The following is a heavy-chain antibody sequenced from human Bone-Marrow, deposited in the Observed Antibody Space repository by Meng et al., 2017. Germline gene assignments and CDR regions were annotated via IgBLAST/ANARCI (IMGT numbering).Heavy chain of an antibody. J-gene: IGHJ6*02. CDR3: ARARYYDFWSGYYYYYGMDV. CDR1: GYTFTSYA. D-gene: IGHD3-3*01. Sequence: QVQIVQSGAEVKKPGASAKVSCKAAGYTFTSYAMHWVRQAPGQGLEWMGWMNPNSGNTGYAQKFQGRVTMTRNTSISTAYMELSSLRSEDTAVYYCARARYYDFWSGYYYYYGMDVWGQGTTGTVSS. CDR2: MNPNSGNT. V-gene: IGHV1-8*02.